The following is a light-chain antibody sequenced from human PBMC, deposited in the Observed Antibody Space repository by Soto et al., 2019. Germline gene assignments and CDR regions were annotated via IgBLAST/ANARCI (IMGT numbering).Light chain of an antibody. CDR1: QGISNA. CDR3: QQFNSYPPSIT. CDR2: DAS. Sequence: AIQLTQSPSSLSASVGDRVTITCRASQGISNALAWYQQKPGKAPKLLIYDASSLESGVPSRFSGSGSGTDFTLTISSLQPEDFATYYCQQFNSYPPSITFGQGTRLEIK. J-gene: IGKJ5*01. V-gene: IGKV1-13*02.